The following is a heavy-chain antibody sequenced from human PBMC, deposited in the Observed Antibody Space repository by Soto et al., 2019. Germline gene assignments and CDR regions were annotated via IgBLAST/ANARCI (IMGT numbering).Heavy chain of an antibody. V-gene: IGHV4-39*07. Sequence: SATLSLTCSVNRRSITGSSSYWRWICQPPGKGLEWIGSIYYSGSTYYNPSLKSRVTISVDTSKNQFSLKLNSVTAADTAVYYCARDLWGYCGTDCYPLDVWGQGTTVS. J-gene: IGHJ6*02. CDR2: IYYSGST. D-gene: IGHD2-21*02. CDR3: ARDLWGYCGTDCYPLDV. CDR1: RRSITGSSSY.